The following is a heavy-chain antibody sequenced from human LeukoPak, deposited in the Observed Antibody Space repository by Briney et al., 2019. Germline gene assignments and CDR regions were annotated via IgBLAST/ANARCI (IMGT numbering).Heavy chain of an antibody. D-gene: IGHD1-26*01. J-gene: IGHJ4*02. V-gene: IGHV1-69*06. CDR2: IIPIFGTA. Sequence: GASVKVSCKASGGTFSSYAISWVRQAPGQGLEWMGRIIPIFGTANYAQKFQGRVTITADKSTSTAYMELSSLRSEDTAVYYCARAKGATYYFDYWGQGTPVTVSS. CDR1: GGTFSSYA. CDR3: ARAKGATYYFDY.